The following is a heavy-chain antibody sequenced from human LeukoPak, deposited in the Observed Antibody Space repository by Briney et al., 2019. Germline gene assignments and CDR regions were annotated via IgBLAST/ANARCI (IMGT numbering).Heavy chain of an antibody. D-gene: IGHD1-26*01. CDR2: IYYSGST. CDR1: GGSISSHY. V-gene: IGHV4-59*11. J-gene: IGHJ5*02. CDR3: ARVSDWFDP. Sequence: SETLSLTCTVSGGSISSHYWSWIRQPPGKGLEWIGYIYYSGSTNYNPSLKSRVTISVDTSKNQFSLKLSSVTAADTAVYYCARVSDWFDPWGQETLVTVSS.